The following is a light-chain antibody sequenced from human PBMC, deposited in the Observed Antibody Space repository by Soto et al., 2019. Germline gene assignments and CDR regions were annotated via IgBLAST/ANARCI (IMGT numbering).Light chain of an antibody. CDR2: WAS. Sequence: DIVMTQSPDSLAVSLGERATINCKSSQSVLYSSNNKNCLAWYQQKSGQPPKLLIYWASTRESGVPDRFSGSGSGTDFTLTISSLQAEDVAVYYCQQYYSTPRTFGGGTKVEIK. J-gene: IGKJ4*01. V-gene: IGKV4-1*01. CDR3: QQYYSTPRT. CDR1: QSVLYSSNNKNC.